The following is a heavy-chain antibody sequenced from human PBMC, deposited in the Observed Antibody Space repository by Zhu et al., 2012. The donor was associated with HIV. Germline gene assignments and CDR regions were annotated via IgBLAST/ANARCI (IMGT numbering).Heavy chain of an antibody. Sequence: QVQLQESGPQLAKPSETLSLTCTVSGGSMSSHYWNWVRQPPGKGLQWIGYMYSSGSTKYNFSLKSRVAISLDMSKNQFSLNLSSVTTGDTAVYYCARSVKGQLVFDSWGQGALVTVSS. J-gene: IGHJ4*02. CDR2: MYSSGST. V-gene: IGHV4-59*11. D-gene: IGHD1-1*01. CDR3: ARSVKGQLVFDS. CDR1: GGSMSSHY.